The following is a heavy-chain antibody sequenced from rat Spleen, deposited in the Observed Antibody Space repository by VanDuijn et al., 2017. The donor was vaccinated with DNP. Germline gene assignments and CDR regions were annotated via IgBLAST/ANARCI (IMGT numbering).Heavy chain of an antibody. CDR2: ISYEGSST. CDR1: GFTFSDYY. J-gene: IGHJ4*01. Sequence: EVQLVESGGGLVQPGRSLKLSCAASGFTFSDYYMAWVRQAPKKGLEWVASISYEGSSTYYGDSVKGRFTISRDNAKSTLYLQMNSLRSEDTATYYWKTRQYRYNYYVMDAWGQGTAVTVSS. V-gene: IGHV5-22*01. D-gene: IGHD1-5*01. CDR3: KTRQYRYNYYVMDA.